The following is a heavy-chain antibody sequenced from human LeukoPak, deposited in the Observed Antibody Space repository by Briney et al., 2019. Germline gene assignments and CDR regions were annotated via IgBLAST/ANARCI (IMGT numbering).Heavy chain of an antibody. CDR3: ARGRSRISVVVITTSSYFDY. Sequence: PGRSLRLSCAASGFTFSSYAMHWVRQAPGKGLEWVAIIWYDGTNKYYADSVKGRFTISRDNSKNTLSLQMDSLRAEDTAVYYCARGRSRISVVVITTSSYFDYWGQGTLVTVSS. CDR2: IWYDGTNK. CDR1: GFTFSSYA. J-gene: IGHJ4*02. V-gene: IGHV3-33*01. D-gene: IGHD3-22*01.